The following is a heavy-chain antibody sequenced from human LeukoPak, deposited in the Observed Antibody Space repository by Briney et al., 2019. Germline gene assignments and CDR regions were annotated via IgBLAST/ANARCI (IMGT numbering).Heavy chain of an antibody. CDR1: GGSVSSTPYY. CDR2: IYYSGTT. J-gene: IGHJ1*01. Sequence: SETLSLTCSVSGGSVSSTPYYWGWIRQPPGKGLEWIGTIYYSGTTYYNPSLKSRVTISVDTSKNQFSLELSSMTAADTALYYCARGPTLKYFHHWGQGTLVSVSS. CDR3: ARGPTLKYFHH. V-gene: IGHV4-39*02.